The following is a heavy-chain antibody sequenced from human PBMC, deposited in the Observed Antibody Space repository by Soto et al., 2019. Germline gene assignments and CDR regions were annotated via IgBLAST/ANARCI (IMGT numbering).Heavy chain of an antibody. CDR1: GGTFSSYA. V-gene: IGHV1-69*05. D-gene: IGHD6-13*01. Sequence: SVKVSCKASGGTFSSYAISWVRQAPGQGLEWMGGIIPYIGTANYAQKLQGRVTMTTDASTSTAYMELRSLRSDDTAVYYCARARVSGYSSSWYPRGYYFDYWGKGTLVTVSS. CDR2: IIPYIGTA. J-gene: IGHJ4*02. CDR3: ARARVSGYSSSWYPRGYYFDY.